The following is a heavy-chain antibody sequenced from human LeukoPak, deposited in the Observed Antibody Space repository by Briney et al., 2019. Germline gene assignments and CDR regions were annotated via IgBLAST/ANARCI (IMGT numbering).Heavy chain of an antibody. J-gene: IGHJ3*02. CDR1: GGSISSYY. V-gene: IGHV4-59*12. CDR2: IYYSGST. CDR3: ATDKRELPLDAFDI. D-gene: IGHD1-26*01. Sequence: SETLSLTCTVSGGSISSYYWSWIRQPPGKGLEWIGYIYYSGSTNYNPSLKSRVTISVDTSKNQFSLKLSSVTAADTAVYYCATDKRELPLDAFDIWGQGTMVTVSS.